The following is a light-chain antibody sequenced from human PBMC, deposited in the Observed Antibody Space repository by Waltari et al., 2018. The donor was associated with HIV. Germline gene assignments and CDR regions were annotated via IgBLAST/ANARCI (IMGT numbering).Light chain of an antibody. V-gene: IGKV3-20*01. CDR3: QNFDTSLPKYT. CDR1: QRVSSRY. J-gene: IGKJ2*01. CDR2: GAS. Sequence: EFVLTQSPGTLSFSPGERATLSCRASQRVSSRYLAWYQQRPGQAPRLLIYGASSRAASIPDRFTGSGSATDFTLTISRLAHEDFAVYYCQNFDTSLPKYTFGQGTKLEIK.